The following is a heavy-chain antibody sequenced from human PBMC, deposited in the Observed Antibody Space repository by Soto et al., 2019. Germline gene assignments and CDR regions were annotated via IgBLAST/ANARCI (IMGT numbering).Heavy chain of an antibody. Sequence: HPGGSLRLSCAASGFIFKMYWMHWVRQSPGKGLVWISRIYNDGTYSDYADSVRGRFTISRDNVNDTLYLQMNNLRAEDSGLYYCTRVPRPISTGTGAYWGQGTLVTVSS. CDR3: TRVPRPISTGTGAY. CDR1: GFIFKMYW. CDR2: IYNDGTYS. V-gene: IGHV3-74*01. J-gene: IGHJ4*02. D-gene: IGHD3-10*01.